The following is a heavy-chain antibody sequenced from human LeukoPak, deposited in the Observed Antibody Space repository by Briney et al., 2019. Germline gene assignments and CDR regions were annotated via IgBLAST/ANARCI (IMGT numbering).Heavy chain of an antibody. CDR2: ISAYNGNT. D-gene: IGHD1-26*01. Sequence: ASVKVSCKASGYTFTSYGISWVRQAPGQGLEWMGWISAYNGNTNYAQKLQGRVTMTTDTSTSTAYMDLRSLRPDDTAVYYCARDGGTYYHVPYYFDYWGQGTLVTVSS. J-gene: IGHJ4*02. V-gene: IGHV1-18*01. CDR3: ARDGGTYYHVPYYFDY. CDR1: GYTFTSYG.